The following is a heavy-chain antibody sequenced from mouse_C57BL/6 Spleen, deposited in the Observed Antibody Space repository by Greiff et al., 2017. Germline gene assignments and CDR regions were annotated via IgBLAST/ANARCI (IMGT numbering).Heavy chain of an antibody. Sequence: QVQLQQPGAELVRPGTSVKLSCKASGYTFPSYWLHWVKPRPGQGLEWIGVIDPSDRYTNYTQKFTGQATLSVDTSSSTAYMQRSSLTSEDSAVYYCTRKVITTDYYAMDYGGQGTSVTVSS. CDR2: IDPSDRYT. V-gene: IGHV1-59*01. CDR1: GYTFPSYW. D-gene: IGHD1-1*01. J-gene: IGHJ4*01. CDR3: TRKVITTDYYAMDY.